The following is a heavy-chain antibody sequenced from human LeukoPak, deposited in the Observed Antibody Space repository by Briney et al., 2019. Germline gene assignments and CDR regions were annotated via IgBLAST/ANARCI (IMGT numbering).Heavy chain of an antibody. CDR1: GFTFSSYA. D-gene: IGHD3-9*01. V-gene: IGHV3-23*01. J-gene: IGHJ4*02. Sequence: GGSLRLSCAASGFTFSSYAKSWVRQAPGAVLELVSAMSGSGGSTYYADSVKGRFTISRDNSKNTLYLQMNSLRAEDTAVYYCANVREKDGIRYFDWNQGTFDYWGQGTLVTVSS. CDR2: MSGSGGST. CDR3: ANVREKDGIRYFDWNQGTFDY.